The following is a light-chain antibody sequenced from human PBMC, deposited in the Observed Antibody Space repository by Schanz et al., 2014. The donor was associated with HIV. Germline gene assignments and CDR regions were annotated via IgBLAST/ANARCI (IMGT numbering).Light chain of an antibody. CDR1: SSDVGSYNL. CDR3: AAWDDSRRVVM. Sequence: QSALTQPASVSGSPGQSITISCTGTSSDVGSYNLVSWYQQHPGKAPKLMIYEVSKRPSGVSNRFSGSKSGNTASLTISGLQAEDEADYYCAAWDDSRRVVMFGGGTKLTVL. CDR2: EVS. V-gene: IGLV2-23*02. J-gene: IGLJ3*02.